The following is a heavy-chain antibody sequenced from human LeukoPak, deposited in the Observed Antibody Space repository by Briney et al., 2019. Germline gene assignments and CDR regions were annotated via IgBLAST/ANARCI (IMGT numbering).Heavy chain of an antibody. J-gene: IGHJ4*02. Sequence: PGGSLRLSCAASGFTFSSYGMHWVRQAPGKGLGWVAVISYDGSNKYYADSVKGRFTISRDNSKNTLYLQMNSLRAEDTAVYYCAKEGGYSYGPFVYWGQGTLVTVSS. D-gene: IGHD5-18*01. CDR3: AKEGGYSYGPFVY. CDR2: ISYDGSNK. V-gene: IGHV3-30*18. CDR1: GFTFSSYG.